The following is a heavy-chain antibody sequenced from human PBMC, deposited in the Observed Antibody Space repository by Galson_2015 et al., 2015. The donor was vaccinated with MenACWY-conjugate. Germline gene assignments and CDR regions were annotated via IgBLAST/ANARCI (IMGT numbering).Heavy chain of an antibody. CDR3: ARVGTWIHQYFYYMDV. Sequence: SLRLSCAASGVTFTGYEFNWVRQAPGKGLEWLSYISKSGSRIYYADSVKGRFTISRDNIKKSLFLEMNSLRAGDTGVYYCARVGTWIHQYFYYMDVWATRTTVTASS. CDR2: ISKSGSRI. D-gene: IGHD5-18*01. J-gene: IGHJ6*03. CDR1: GVTFTGYE. V-gene: IGHV3-48*03.